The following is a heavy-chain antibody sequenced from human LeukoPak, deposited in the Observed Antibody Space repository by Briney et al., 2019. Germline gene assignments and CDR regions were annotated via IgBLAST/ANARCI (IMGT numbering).Heavy chain of an antibody. CDR1: GFTFSSYG. D-gene: IGHD3-10*01. Sequence: GGSLRLSCAASGFTFSSYGMHWVRQAPGKGLEWEAVISYDGSNKYYADSVKGRFTISRDNSKNTLYLQMNSLRAEDTAVYYCAKDISGSSWGRLDYWGQGTLVTVSS. CDR3: AKDISGSSWGRLDY. J-gene: IGHJ4*02. V-gene: IGHV3-30*18. CDR2: ISYDGSNK.